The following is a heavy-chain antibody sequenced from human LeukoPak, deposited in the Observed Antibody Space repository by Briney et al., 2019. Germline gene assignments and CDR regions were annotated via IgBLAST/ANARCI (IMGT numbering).Heavy chain of an antibody. D-gene: IGHD3-22*01. CDR3: ARDSVSSGCYLGWFDP. Sequence: ASVKVSCKASGGTFISYAISWVRQAPGQGLEWMGRIIPILGIANYAQKSQGRVTITADKSTSTAYMELSSLRSEDTAVYYCARDSVSSGCYLGWFDPWGQGTLVTVSS. V-gene: IGHV1-69*04. J-gene: IGHJ5*02. CDR2: IIPILGIA. CDR1: GGTFISYA.